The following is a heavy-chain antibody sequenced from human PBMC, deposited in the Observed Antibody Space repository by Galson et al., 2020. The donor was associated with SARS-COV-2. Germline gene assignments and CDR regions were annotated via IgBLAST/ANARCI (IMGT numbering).Heavy chain of an antibody. CDR3: AQRLISGGWYTSYLDN. CDR2: IYWDDDK. Sequence: KMSGPTLVKPTQTLTLTCTFSGFSLTTNGVGVAWIRQPPGKALEWLAFIYWDDDKRYSSSLKSRLTISKDTSKNQVVLTMTNMDPVDTATYYCAQRLISGGWYTSYLDNWGQGTPVTVSS. D-gene: IGHD2-2*02. V-gene: IGHV2-5*02. CDR1: GFSLTTNGVG. J-gene: IGHJ4*02.